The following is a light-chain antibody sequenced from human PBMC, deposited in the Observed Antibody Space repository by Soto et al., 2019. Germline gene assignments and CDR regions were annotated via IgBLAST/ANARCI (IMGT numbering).Light chain of an antibody. CDR2: GAS. CDR3: QQYGSSPPMYT. CDR1: QSISSNY. V-gene: IGKV3-20*01. J-gene: IGKJ2*01. Sequence: EIVLTQSPGTLSLSPGERATLSCRASQSISSNYLAWYQQKPGQAPRLLIYGASSMATGIPDRFSGSVSGTDFTLTISRLESEDFAVYYCQQYGSSPPMYTFCQGTKLEIK.